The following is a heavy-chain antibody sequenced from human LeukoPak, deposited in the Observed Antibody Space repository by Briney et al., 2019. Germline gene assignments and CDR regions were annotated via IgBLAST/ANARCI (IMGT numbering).Heavy chain of an antibody. CDR3: ARGQGYCSGATCYHGMDV. Sequence: PSETLSLTCTVSGGSISSGGYYWSWLRRHPGKGLEWIGYIYYSGSIYYNPSLKSRITISVDTSKNQFSLKLISVTAADTAVYYCARGQGYCSGATCYHGMDVWGQGTTVTVSS. CDR1: GGSISSGGYY. CDR2: IYYSGSI. J-gene: IGHJ6*02. V-gene: IGHV4-31*03. D-gene: IGHD2-15*01.